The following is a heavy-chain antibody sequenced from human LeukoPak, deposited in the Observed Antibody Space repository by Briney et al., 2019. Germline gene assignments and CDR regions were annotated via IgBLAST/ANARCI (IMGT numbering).Heavy chain of an antibody. J-gene: IGHJ4*02. CDR3: ARRSRATTVGTTGDELDC. CDR1: GYTFTSYG. Sequence: GASVKFSCKASGYTFTSYGISWVRQAPGQGLEWMGWISAYNGNTNYAQKLQGRVTMTTDTSTSTAYMELRSLRSDDTAVYYCARRSRATTVGTTGDELDCWGQGTLVTVSS. V-gene: IGHV1-18*01. CDR2: ISAYNGNT. D-gene: IGHD4-23*01.